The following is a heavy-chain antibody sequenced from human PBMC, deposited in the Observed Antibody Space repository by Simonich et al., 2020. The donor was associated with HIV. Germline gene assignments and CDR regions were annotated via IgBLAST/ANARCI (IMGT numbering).Heavy chain of an antibody. CDR3: ATDSIGWSFDL. CDR1: GYTLTEVS. Sequence: QVQLVQSGAEVKKPGASVKVSCKVSGYTLTEVSIHWVRQAPGNGLEWLGGFEVEKGETIYAQGCQGRVTMTEDTSTDTAYMELSSLRSEDTAVYYCATDSIGWSFDLWGRGTLVTVSS. J-gene: IGHJ2*01. CDR2: FEVEKGET. V-gene: IGHV1-24*01.